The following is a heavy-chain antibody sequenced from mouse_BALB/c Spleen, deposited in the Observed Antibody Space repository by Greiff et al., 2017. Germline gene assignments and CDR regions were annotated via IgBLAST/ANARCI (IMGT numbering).Heavy chain of an antibody. J-gene: IGHJ4*01. D-gene: IGHD1-1*01. CDR2: INPSNGRT. Sequence: QVQLQQSGAELVKPGASVKLSCKASGYTFTSYWMHWVKQRPGQGLEWIGEINPSNGRTNYNEKFKSKATLTVDKSSSTAYMQLSSLTSEDSAVYYCARNYGSSYGDAMDYWGQGTSVAVSS. CDR1: GYTFTSYW. V-gene: IGHV1S81*02. CDR3: ARNYGSSYGDAMDY.